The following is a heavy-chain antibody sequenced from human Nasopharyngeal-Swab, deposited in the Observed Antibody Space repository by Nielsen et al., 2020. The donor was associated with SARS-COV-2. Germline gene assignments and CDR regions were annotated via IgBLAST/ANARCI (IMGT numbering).Heavy chain of an antibody. CDR1: GFTFSSYS. CDR3: ARGGGSYLHFDY. V-gene: IGHV3-21*01. D-gene: IGHD1-26*01. J-gene: IGHJ4*02. Sequence: GWYLRLSCAASGFTFSSYSMNWVRQAPGKGLEWVSSISSSSSYIYYADSVKGRFTISRDNAKNSLYLQMNSLRAEDTAVYYCARGGGSYLHFDYWGQGTLVTVSS. CDR2: ISSSSSYI.